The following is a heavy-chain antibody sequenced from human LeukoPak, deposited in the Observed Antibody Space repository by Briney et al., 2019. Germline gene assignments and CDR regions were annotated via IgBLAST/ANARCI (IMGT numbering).Heavy chain of an antibody. D-gene: IGHD1-1*01. J-gene: IGHJ4*02. CDR2: INGDGRTT. CDR1: EFTLSSYW. Sequence: GGSLRLSCAASEFTLSSYWMHWVRQAPGKGLVWVSRINGDGRTTNYADSVKGRFTISRDIAKNTLYLLVNSLRAEDTAVYFCARGNSSYGNFDYWGQGTLVTVSS. V-gene: IGHV3-74*01. CDR3: ARGNSSYGNFDY.